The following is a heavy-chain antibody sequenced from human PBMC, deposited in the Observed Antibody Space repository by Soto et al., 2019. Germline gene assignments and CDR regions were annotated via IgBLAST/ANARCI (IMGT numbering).Heavy chain of an antibody. D-gene: IGHD6-19*01. Sequence: EVQLLESGGGLVQPGGSLRLSCAVSGFPFSSSAMSWVRQAPGKGLEWVSSTSASGDSTYYADYVKGRFTISRDNSKNTLYLQMNSLRAEDTAVYYCARHGGSGSFDYWGQGTLVTVSS. J-gene: IGHJ4*02. CDR1: GFPFSSSA. V-gene: IGHV3-23*01. CDR2: TSASGDST. CDR3: ARHGGSGSFDY.